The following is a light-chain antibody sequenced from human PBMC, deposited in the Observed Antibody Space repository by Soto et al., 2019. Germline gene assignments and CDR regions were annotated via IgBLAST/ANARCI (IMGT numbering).Light chain of an antibody. CDR1: QRITTY. CDR2: TSG. J-gene: IGKJ2*03. CDR3: QQTYSPPYS. Sequence: HMTQSPSSLSASVGDRVTITCRASQRITTYLNWYQQKPGEAPKLLISTSGTLQRGVPSRFSGRASGTDFTLTITSLQPADFATYFCQQTYSPPYSFGQGTQLEFK. V-gene: IGKV1-39*01.